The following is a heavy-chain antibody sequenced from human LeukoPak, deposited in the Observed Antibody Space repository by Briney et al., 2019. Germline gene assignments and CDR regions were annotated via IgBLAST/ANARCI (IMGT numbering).Heavy chain of an antibody. J-gene: IGHJ4*02. CDR1: GFTFSRYA. V-gene: IGHV3-30*04. CDR3: ARYSGSYYYPPAWDL. D-gene: IGHD1-26*01. CDR2: ISYDGSTK. Sequence: PGGSRRLSCAASGFTFSRYAIHWVRQAPGKGLEWVAFISYDGSTKYYADSVKGRFTISRDNSKNTLYLQMDSLRADDTAVYYCARYSGSYYYPPAWDLWGQGTLVTVSS.